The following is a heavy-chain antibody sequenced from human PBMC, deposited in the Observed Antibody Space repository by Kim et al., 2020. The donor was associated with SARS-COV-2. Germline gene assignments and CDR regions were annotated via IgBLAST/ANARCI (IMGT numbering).Heavy chain of an antibody. CDR3: VRGDTRYWELDY. J-gene: IGHJ4*02. D-gene: IGHD1-26*01. Sequence: GGSLRLSCAASGFIFTSYSLYWVRQAPGKGLEWVSSLCTDGKEKYYAESVKGRFTISRDNAKNLLYLQRNNLRAEDTAHYYCVRGDTRYWELDYWGQGTQVTVSS. V-gene: IGHV3-21*04. CDR1: GFIFTSYS. CDR2: LCTDGKEK.